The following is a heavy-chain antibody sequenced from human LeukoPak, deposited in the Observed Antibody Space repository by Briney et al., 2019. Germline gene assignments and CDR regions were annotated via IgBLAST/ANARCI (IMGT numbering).Heavy chain of an antibody. Sequence: SVKVSCKASGGTFSSYAISWVRQAPGQGLEWMGGIIPIFGTANYAQKFQGRVTMTEDTSTDTAYMELSSLRSEDTAVYYCATSRGWPTRGAFDIWGQGTMVTVSS. D-gene: IGHD3-10*01. J-gene: IGHJ3*02. CDR3: ATSRGWPTRGAFDI. CDR1: GGTFSSYA. CDR2: IIPIFGTA. V-gene: IGHV1-69*06.